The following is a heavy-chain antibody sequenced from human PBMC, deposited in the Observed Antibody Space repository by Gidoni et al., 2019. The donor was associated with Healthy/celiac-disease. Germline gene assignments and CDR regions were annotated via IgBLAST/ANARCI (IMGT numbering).Heavy chain of an antibody. J-gene: IGHJ3*02. CDR1: GGSISSSSYY. CDR2: IYYSGST. Sequence: QLQLQESGPGLVKPSETLSLTCTVSGGSISSSSYYWGWIRQPPGKGLEWIGSIYYSGSTYYNPSLKSRVTISVDTSKNQFSLKLSSVTAADTAVYYCARHSDSSGYWDAFDIWGQGTMVTVSS. D-gene: IGHD3-22*01. CDR3: ARHSDSSGYWDAFDI. V-gene: IGHV4-39*01.